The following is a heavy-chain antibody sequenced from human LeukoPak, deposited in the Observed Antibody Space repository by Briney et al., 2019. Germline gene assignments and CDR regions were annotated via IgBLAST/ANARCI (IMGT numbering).Heavy chain of an antibody. CDR3: ARDTYEPGLIDF. CDR2: INSGSSDK. V-gene: IGHV3-21*05. J-gene: IGHJ4*02. D-gene: IGHD3-3*01. CDR1: GFTFSLYA. Sequence: PGGSLKLSSAASGFTFSLYAMNWVRQAPGKGLEWVSYINSGSSDKHYTKSVRGRFTISRDNAKKTLYLQMNSLRAEDTAVYFCARDTYEPGLIDFWGQGTLVSVSS.